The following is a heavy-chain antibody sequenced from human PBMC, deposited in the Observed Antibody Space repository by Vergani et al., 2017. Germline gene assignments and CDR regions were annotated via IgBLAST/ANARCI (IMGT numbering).Heavy chain of an antibody. J-gene: IGHJ4*02. CDR3: AGDRRYCSGGSCYLDC. D-gene: IGHD2-15*01. Sequence: QVQLVQSGAEVKKPGSSVKVSCKASGGTFSTYAISWVRQAPGQGLEWMGRLIPIFGTTNYAQNFQGRVTITADESTSTAYMELSSLRSEETAVYYCAGDRRYCSGGSCYLDCWSQGSLMTVYS. CDR2: LIPIFGTT. CDR1: GGTFSTYA. V-gene: IGHV1-69*13.